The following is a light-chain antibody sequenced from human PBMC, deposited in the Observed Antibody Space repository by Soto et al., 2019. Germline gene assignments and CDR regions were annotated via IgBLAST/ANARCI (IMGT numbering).Light chain of an antibody. V-gene: IGLV2-14*01. J-gene: IGLJ1*01. CDR3: SSYTSSLTPLEV. CDR1: SSDVGGYNY. Sequence: QSALTQPASVSGSPGQSITISCTGTSSDVGGYNYVSWYQQHPGKAPKLMIYDVSNRPSGVSNRFSGSKSGNTASLTISGLQAEDEADYYCSSYTSSLTPLEVFGTGTKLTVL. CDR2: DVS.